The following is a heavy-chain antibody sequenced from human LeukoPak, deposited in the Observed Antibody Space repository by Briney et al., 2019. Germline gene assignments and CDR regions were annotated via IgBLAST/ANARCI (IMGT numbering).Heavy chain of an antibody. CDR3: AKDGMPPDILTGSYYYGMDV. CDR1: GFTFSSYA. V-gene: IGHV3-23*01. J-gene: IGHJ6*02. Sequence: PGGSLRLSCAASGFTFSSYAMSWVRQAPGKGLEWVSAISGSGGSTYYADSVKGRFTISRDNSKNSLYLQMNSLRTADTALYYCAKDGMPPDILTGSYYYGMDVWGQGTTVTVSS. D-gene: IGHD3-9*01. CDR2: ISGSGGST.